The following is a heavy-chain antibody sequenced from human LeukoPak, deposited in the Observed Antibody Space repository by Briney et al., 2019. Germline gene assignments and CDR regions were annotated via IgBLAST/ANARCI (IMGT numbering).Heavy chain of an antibody. CDR2: INADNGNT. D-gene: IGHD2-21*01. Sequence: ASVKVSCRASGYTFTTHGITWVRQAPGQGLEWMGWINADNGNTNYTENLQGRVTVARDTSTSTAYMELRSLRSDDTAVYYCARGAYYYMDVWGKGTTVTASS. CDR3: ARGAYYYMDV. V-gene: IGHV1-18*01. J-gene: IGHJ6*03. CDR1: GYTFTTHG.